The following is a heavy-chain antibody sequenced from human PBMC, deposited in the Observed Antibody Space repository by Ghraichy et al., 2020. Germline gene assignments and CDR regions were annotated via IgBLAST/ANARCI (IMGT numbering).Heavy chain of an antibody. J-gene: IGHJ4*02. V-gene: IGHV3-23*01. CDR1: GFTFSSYA. CDR2: ISGSGGST. Sequence: RSLRLSCAASGFTFSSYAMSWVRQAPGKGLEWVSAISGSGGSTYYADSVKGRFTISRDNSKNTLYLQMNSLRAEDTAVYYCAKGEPYYYDSSGYRIDYWGQGTLVTVSS. D-gene: IGHD3-22*01. CDR3: AKGEPYYYDSSGYRIDY.